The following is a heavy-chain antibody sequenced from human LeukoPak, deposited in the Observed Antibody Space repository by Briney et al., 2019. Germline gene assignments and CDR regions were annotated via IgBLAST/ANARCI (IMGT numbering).Heavy chain of an antibody. J-gene: IGHJ4*02. CDR1: GYTFTGYY. CDR3: ARAQWLVRGGFDY. V-gene: IGHV1-2*02. CDR2: INPNSGGT. Sequence: ASVKVSCKASGYTFTGYYMHWVRQAPGQGLEWMGWINPNSGGTNYAQKFQGRVTMTRDTSISAAYMELSRLRSDDTAVYYCARAQWLVRGGFDYWGQGTLVTVSS. D-gene: IGHD6-19*01.